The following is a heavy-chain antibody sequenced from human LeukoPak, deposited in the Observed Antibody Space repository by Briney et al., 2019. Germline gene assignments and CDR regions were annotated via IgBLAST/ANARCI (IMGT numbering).Heavy chain of an antibody. CDR2: MSGSASSS. Sequence: PGGSLRLSCAASGFTFSSYVMGWVRQAPGKGLEWVSTMSGSASSSYYADSVKGRFTISRDKSKNTLYLQMNSLRAEDTAIYYCARDPKAGYGDNGDYWGQGTLVTVSS. D-gene: IGHD4-23*01. CDR1: GFTFSSYV. J-gene: IGHJ4*02. CDR3: ARDPKAGYGDNGDY. V-gene: IGHV3-23*01.